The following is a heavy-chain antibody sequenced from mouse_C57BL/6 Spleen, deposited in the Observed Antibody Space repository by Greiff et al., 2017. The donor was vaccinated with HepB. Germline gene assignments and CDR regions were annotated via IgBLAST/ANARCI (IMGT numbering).Heavy chain of an antibody. Sequence: VQLQQSGPELVKPGASVKISCKASGYSFTSYYIHWVKQRPGQGLEWIGWIYPGSGNTKYNEKFKGKATLTADTSSSTAYMQLSSLTSEDSAVYYCARGFGSSYKYYFDYWGQGTTLTVSS. V-gene: IGHV1-66*01. CDR3: ARGFGSSYKYYFDY. CDR1: GYSFTSYY. J-gene: IGHJ2*01. CDR2: IYPGSGNT. D-gene: IGHD1-1*01.